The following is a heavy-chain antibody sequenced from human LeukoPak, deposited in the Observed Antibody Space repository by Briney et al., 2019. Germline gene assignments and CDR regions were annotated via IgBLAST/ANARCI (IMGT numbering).Heavy chain of an antibody. CDR3: ARHPSRSGSYYTNWFDP. J-gene: IGHJ5*02. CDR1: GNSISSGDNY. CDR2: IYYSGST. V-gene: IGHV4-39*01. Sequence: SETLSLTCTVSGNSISSGDNYWGWIRQPPGKGLEWIGSIYYSGSTYYNPSLKSRVTISVDTSKNQFSLKLSSVTAADTAVYYCARHPSRSGSYYTNWFDPWGQGTLVTVSS. D-gene: IGHD3-10*01.